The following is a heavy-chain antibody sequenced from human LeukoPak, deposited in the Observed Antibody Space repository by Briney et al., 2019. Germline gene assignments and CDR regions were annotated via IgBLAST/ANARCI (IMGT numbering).Heavy chain of an antibody. CDR1: GGTFSSYA. CDR2: IIPIFGTA. D-gene: IGHD2-2*02. CDR3: ARQGYCSSTSCYRANWFDP. Sequence: SVKVSCKASGGTFSSYAISWVRQAPGQGLEWMGGIIPIFGTANYAQKFQGRVTITADESTSTAYMELSSPRSEDTAVYYCARQGYCSSTSCYRANWFDPWGQGTLVTVSS. V-gene: IGHV1-69*13. J-gene: IGHJ5*02.